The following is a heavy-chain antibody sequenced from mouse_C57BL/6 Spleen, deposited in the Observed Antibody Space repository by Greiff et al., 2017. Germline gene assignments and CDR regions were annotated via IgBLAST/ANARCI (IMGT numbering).Heavy chain of an antibody. CDR2: IDPSDSET. V-gene: IGHV1-52*01. J-gene: IGHJ3*01. CDR3: ALGGITAAPAWFAY. D-gene: IGHD1-1*01. CDR1: GYTFTSYW. Sequence: VQLQQPGAELVRPGSSVKLSCKASGYTFTSYWMHWVKQRPIQGLEWIGNIDPSDSETHYNQKFKDKATLTVDKSSSTAYRQLSSLTSEDSAVYYCALGGITAAPAWFAYWGQGTLVTVSA.